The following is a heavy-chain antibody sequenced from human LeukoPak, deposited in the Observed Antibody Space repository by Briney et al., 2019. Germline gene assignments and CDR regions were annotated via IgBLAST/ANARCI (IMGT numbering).Heavy chain of an antibody. Sequence: ASVKVSCKASGYTFTSYYMHWVRQAPGQGLEWMGIINPSGGGTSYAQKFQGRVTMTRDTSTSTVYLELSSLRSDDTAVYYCARDRLWGEADAFDIWGQGTMVTVSS. V-gene: IGHV1-46*01. CDR3: ARDRLWGEADAFDI. CDR1: GYTFTSYY. D-gene: IGHD3-16*01. J-gene: IGHJ3*02. CDR2: INPSGGGT.